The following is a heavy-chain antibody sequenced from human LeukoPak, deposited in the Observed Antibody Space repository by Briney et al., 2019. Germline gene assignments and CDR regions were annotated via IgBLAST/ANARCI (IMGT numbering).Heavy chain of an antibody. J-gene: IGHJ5*02. CDR2: IYYSGST. D-gene: IGHD6-6*01. Sequence: PSETLSLSCTVSGGSISSYYWSWIRQPPGKGLEWIGYIYYSGSTNYNPSLKSRVTISVDTSKNQFSLKLSSVTAADTAVYYRARDLGYSSSSSWFDPWGQGTLVTVSS. CDR3: ARDLGYSSSSSWFDP. CDR1: GGSISSYY. V-gene: IGHV4-59*01.